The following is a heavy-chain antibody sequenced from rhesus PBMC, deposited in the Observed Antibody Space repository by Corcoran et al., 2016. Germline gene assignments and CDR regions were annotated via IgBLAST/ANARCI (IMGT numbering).Heavy chain of an antibody. CDR3: AKEDGSSFFDY. Sequence: EVQLVQSGAEVKRPGESLKISCKTSGYSFTSNWISWVRQMPGKGLVWMGALDPSDSDTRYRPSFPGQVTISADKSIRTAYLQWSSLKASDSATYYCAKEDGSSFFDYWGQGVLVTVSS. D-gene: IGHD4-29*01. CDR1: GYSFTSNW. V-gene: IGHV5-2*01. CDR2: LDPSDSDT. J-gene: IGHJ4*01.